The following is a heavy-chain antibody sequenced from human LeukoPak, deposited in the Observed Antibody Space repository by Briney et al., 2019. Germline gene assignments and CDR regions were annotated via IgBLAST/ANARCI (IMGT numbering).Heavy chain of an antibody. CDR2: INHSGST. CDR1: GGSFSVYY. Sequence: SETLSLTCAVYGGSFSVYYWSWIRQPPGKGLEWIGEINHSGSTNYNPSLKSRVTISVATSKNQFSLKLSSVPAADAAVYYCAGDSGPEGGMDVWGQGTTVTVSS. CDR3: AGDSGPEGGMDV. D-gene: IGHD5-12*01. V-gene: IGHV4-34*01. J-gene: IGHJ6*02.